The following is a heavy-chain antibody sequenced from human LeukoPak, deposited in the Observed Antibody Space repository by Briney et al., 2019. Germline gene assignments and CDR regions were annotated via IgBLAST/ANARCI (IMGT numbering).Heavy chain of an antibody. V-gene: IGHV3-30-3*01. D-gene: IGHD3-3*01. CDR3: ARDSFGSYYDFWSGSTY. CDR2: ISYDGSNK. CDR1: GFTFRTYA. J-gene: IGHJ4*02. Sequence: GGSLRLSCAASGFTFRTYAMHWVRQAPGKGLEWVAVISYDGSNKYYADSVKGRFTISRDNSKNTLYLQMNSLRAEDTAVYYCARDSFGSYYDFWSGSTYWGRGTLVTVSS.